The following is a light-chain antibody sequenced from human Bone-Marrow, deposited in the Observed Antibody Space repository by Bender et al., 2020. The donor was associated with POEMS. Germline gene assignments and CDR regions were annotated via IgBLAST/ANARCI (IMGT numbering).Light chain of an antibody. CDR2: EVT. V-gene: IGLV2-14*02. CDR3: QSYDSSLSGIYV. CDR1: RGDVGRYDL. J-gene: IGLJ1*01. Sequence: QSALTQPASVSGSPGQSITISCTGSRGDVGRYDLVSWYQQNPGKAPKLLTYEVTDRPSGVPDRFSGSNSGTSASLAITGLQAEDEADYYFQSYDSSLSGIYVFGTGTKVTVL.